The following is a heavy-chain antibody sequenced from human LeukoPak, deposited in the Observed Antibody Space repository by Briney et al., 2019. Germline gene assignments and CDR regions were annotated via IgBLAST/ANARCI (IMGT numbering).Heavy chain of an antibody. CDR1: GFSLGDFA. Sequence: GGSLRLSCVASGFSLGDFAMDWVRQAPGKGLEWVSYISASSSAIFSGDSVKGRFTISRDNAKNSLFLQMDNLRAEDTAVYYCARGVGRVGSNFDFWGQGTLVTVSS. CDR2: ISASSSAI. J-gene: IGHJ4*02. CDR3: ARGVGRVGSNFDF. V-gene: IGHV3-48*01. D-gene: IGHD1-26*01.